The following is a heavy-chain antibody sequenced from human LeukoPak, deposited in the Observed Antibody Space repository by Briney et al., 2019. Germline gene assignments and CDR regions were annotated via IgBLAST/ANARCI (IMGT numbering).Heavy chain of an antibody. CDR3: ARRSGYYDSSGYYGYYMDV. V-gene: IGHV3-20*01. J-gene: IGHJ6*03. CDR1: GFTFDDYG. D-gene: IGHD3-22*01. Sequence: GGSLRLSCAASGFTFDDYGMSWVRQAPGKGLEWVSGINWNGGSTGYADSVKGRFTISGDNAKNSLYLQMNSLRAEDTALYHCARRSGYYDSSGYYGYYMDVWGKGTTVTVSS. CDR2: INWNGGST.